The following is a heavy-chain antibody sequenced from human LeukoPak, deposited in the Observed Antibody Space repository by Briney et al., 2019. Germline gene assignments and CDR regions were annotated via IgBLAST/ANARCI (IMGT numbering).Heavy chain of an antibody. CDR1: GFTFSNSY. J-gene: IGHJ4*02. CDR3: ARNYYDSSAYYYFDY. CDR2: IYSGGGT. V-gene: IGHV3-66*01. Sequence: GGSLRPSCAASGFTFSNSYMNWVRQAPGKGLEWVALIYSGGGTHYADPVKGRFTISRHDSKNTLYLQMNSLRAEDTAVYYCARNYYDSSAYYYFDYWGQGTLVTVSS. D-gene: IGHD3-22*01.